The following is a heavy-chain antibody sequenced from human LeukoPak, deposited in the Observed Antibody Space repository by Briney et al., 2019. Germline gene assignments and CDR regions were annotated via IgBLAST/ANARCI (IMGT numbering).Heavy chain of an antibody. D-gene: IGHD3-22*01. Sequence: LSLTCAVYGGSFSGYYWSWVRQAPGKGLEWVGFIRSKAYGRTTEYAASVKGRFTISRDDSKSIAYLQMNSLKTEDTAVYYCTRDGPYDSSGYYWFWGQGTLVTVSS. CDR1: GGSFSGYY. J-gene: IGHJ4*02. CDR2: IRSKAYGRTT. CDR3: TRDGPYDSSGYYWF. V-gene: IGHV3-49*04.